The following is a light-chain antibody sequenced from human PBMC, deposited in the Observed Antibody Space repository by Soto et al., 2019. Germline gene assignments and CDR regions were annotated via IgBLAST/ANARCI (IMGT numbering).Light chain of an antibody. CDR2: GTS. V-gene: IGKV3D-20*02. CDR3: QHSSTPFT. CDR1: QSISSAY. J-gene: IGKJ3*01. Sequence: ELILTQSPDTLSLSLGERATVSCRASQSISSAYLAWHQQKPGQAPMLLIYGTSTRATGIPDRFSGSGSGTDFTLTIHRLEPEDFAVYYCQHSSTPFTFGPGTKVEIK.